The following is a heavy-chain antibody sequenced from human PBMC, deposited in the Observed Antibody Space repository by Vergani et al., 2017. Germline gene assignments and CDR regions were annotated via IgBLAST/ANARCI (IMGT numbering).Heavy chain of an antibody. CDR2: IYYSGST. CDR3: DRSYGCTNGVCYTPVDLFDP. CDR1: GGSISSGDYY. Sequence: QVQLQESGPGLVKPSQTLSLTCTVSGGSISSGDYYWSWIRQPPGKGLEWIGYIYYSGSTYYNPSLKSRVTISVDTSKNQFSLKLSSVTAADTAVYYCDRSYGCTNGVCYTPVDLFDPWGQGTLVTVSS. V-gene: IGHV4-30-4*01. J-gene: IGHJ5*02. D-gene: IGHD2-8*01.